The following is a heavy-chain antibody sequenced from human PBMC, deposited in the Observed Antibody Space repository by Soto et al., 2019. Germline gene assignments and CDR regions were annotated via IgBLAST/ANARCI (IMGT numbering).Heavy chain of an antibody. CDR2: INSDGSST. V-gene: IGHV3-74*01. CDR1: GFTFSSCT. CDR3: ARVGVEPWFGELMSMDV. D-gene: IGHD3-10*01. J-gene: IGHJ6*02. Sequence: PGGSLRLSCAASGFTFSSCTMNWVRQAPGKGLVWVSRINSDGSSTSYADSVKGRFTISRDNAKNTLYLQMNSLRAEDTAVYYCARVGVEPWFGELMSMDVWGQGTTVTVS.